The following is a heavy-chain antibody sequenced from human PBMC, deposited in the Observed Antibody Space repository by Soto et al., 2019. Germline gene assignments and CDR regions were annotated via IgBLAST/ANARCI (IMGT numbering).Heavy chain of an antibody. CDR1: GGTFSSYA. CDR3: ARDRPYSSSSRPS. V-gene: IGHV1-69*13. CDR2: IIPIFGTA. D-gene: IGHD6-6*01. J-gene: IGHJ5*02. Sequence: SVKVSCKASGGTFSSYAISWVRQAPGEGLEWMGGIIPIFGTANYAQKFQGRVTITADESTSTAYMELSSLRSEDTAVYYCARDRPYSSSSRPSWGQGTLVTVSS.